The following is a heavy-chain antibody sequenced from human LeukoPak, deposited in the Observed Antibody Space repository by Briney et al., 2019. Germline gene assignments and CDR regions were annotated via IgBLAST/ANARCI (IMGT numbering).Heavy chain of an antibody. CDR1: GGSISSGGYY. CDR2: IYYSGST. Sequence: SETLSLTCTVSGGSISSGGYYWSWIRQHPGKGLEWIGYIYYSGSTYYNPSLKSRVTISVDTSKNQFSLKLSSVTAADTAVYYCARDSSSLRRFDYWGQGTLVTVSS. CDR3: ARDSSSLRRFDY. D-gene: IGHD6-19*01. J-gene: IGHJ4*02. V-gene: IGHV4-31*03.